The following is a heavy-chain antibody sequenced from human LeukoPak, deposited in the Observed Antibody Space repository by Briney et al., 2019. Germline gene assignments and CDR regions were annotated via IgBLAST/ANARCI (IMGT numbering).Heavy chain of an antibody. Sequence: ASVKVSCKASGYTFTGYYMHWVRQAPGQGLEWMGWINPNSGGTNYAQKFQGRVTMTRDTSISTAYMELSRLRSDDTAVYYCARGLAYYYDSSGYFNWFDPWGQGTLVTVSS. D-gene: IGHD3-22*01. J-gene: IGHJ5*02. V-gene: IGHV1-2*02. CDR1: GYTFTGYY. CDR2: INPNSGGT. CDR3: ARGLAYYYDSSGYFNWFDP.